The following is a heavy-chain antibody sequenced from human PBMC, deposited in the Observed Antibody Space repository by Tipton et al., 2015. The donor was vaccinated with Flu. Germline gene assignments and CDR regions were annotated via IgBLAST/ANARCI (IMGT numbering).Heavy chain of an antibody. CDR1: GGSFSGYN. Sequence: LSLTCVISGGSFSGYNGMWVRQRPGKGLEWIGEIDHSETASYTASLRGRVSMSLDRSKNQLSLKVRSVSAADTAVYYCARSFRVAVIGGLDVWGQGTTVTVSS. V-gene: IGHV4-34*01. CDR3: ARSFRVAVIGGLDV. D-gene: IGHD2-21*01. CDR2: IDHSETA. J-gene: IGHJ6*02.